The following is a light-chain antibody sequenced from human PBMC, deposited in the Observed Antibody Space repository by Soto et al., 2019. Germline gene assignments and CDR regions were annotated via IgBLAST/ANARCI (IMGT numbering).Light chain of an antibody. V-gene: IGLV2-14*01. J-gene: IGLJ3*02. CDR2: EVS. CDR1: SSDVGGYNY. CDR3: SSYTSSSTRV. Sequence: QSALTQPASVSGSPGQSITISCTGTSSDVGGYNYVSWYQQHPGKAPKLMTYEVSNRPSGVSNRFSGSKSGNTASLTISGLQAEDEADYYCSSYTSSSTRVLGGGAKLTVL.